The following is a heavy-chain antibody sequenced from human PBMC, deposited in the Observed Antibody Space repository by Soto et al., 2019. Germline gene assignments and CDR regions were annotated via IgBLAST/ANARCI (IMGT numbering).Heavy chain of an antibody. J-gene: IGHJ4*02. Sequence: DVQLLDSGGGLVQPGGSLRLSCAASGFTFSNYAMSWVRQAPGQGLEWNSSISSSGDTTYYANSVQGRFTISTDHSQSSVYLQMNTLSAEDTAVYYCATRNLIALFYLDYWGQGNLVTV. CDR2: ISSSGDTT. V-gene: IGHV3-23*01. CDR3: ATRNLIALFYLDY. CDR1: GFTFSNYA.